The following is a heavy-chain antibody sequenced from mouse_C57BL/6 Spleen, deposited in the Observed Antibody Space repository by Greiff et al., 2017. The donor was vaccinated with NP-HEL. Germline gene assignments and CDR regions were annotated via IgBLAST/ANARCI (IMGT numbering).Heavy chain of an antibody. D-gene: IGHD4-1*01. CDR2: ISSGSSTI. CDR3: AREDWDSWYFDV. V-gene: IGHV5-17*01. CDR1: GFTFSDYG. J-gene: IGHJ1*03. Sequence: EVKLEESGGGLVKPGGSLKLSCAASGFTFSDYGMHWVRQAPEKGLEWVAYISSGSSTIYYADTVKGRFTISRDNAKNTLFLQMTSLRSEDTAMYYCAREDWDSWYFDVWGTGTTVTVSS.